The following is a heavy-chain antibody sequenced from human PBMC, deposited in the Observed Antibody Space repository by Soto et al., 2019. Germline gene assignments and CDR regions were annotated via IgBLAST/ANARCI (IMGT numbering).Heavy chain of an antibody. CDR2: INAGNGNT. J-gene: IGHJ4*02. CDR1: GYTFFTYA. CDR3: ARGPGGPDAPGDY. Sequence: QVQLVQSGAEVKKPGASVKVSCKASGYTFFTYAMHWVRQAPGQRLEWMGWINAGNGNTKYSQKFQGRVTITRDTSASTAYMQLSRLRSEDTAVYYCARGPGGPDAPGDYWGQGTPVTVSS. V-gene: IGHV1-3*01. D-gene: IGHD2-15*01.